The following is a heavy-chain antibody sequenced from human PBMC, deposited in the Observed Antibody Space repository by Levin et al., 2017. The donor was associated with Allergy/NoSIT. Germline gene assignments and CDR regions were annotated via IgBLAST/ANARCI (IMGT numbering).Heavy chain of an antibody. J-gene: IGHJ4*02. Sequence: GGSLRLSCAASGFTFSSYGMHWVRQAPGKGLEWVAVISYDGSNKYYADSVKGRFTISRDNSKNTLYLQMNSLRAEDTAVYYCAKAGRLVPYYFDYWGQGTLVTVSS. CDR1: GFTFSSYG. V-gene: IGHV3-30*18. D-gene: IGHD6-19*01. CDR2: ISYDGSNK. CDR3: AKAGRLVPYYFDY.